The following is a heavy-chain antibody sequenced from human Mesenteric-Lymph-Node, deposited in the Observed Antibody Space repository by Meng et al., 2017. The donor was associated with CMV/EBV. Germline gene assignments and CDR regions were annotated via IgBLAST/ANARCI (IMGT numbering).Heavy chain of an antibody. V-gene: IGHV4-30-4*08. Sequence: LRLSCTVSGGSINSGDYYWSWIRQPPGKGLEWIGYIYYSGSTYYNPSLKSRLTISVDTSTNQFSLKLISVTAADTAVYYCARDSGYDYYYYGMDVWGQGTTVTVSS. D-gene: IGHD5-12*01. J-gene: IGHJ6*02. CDR3: ARDSGYDYYYYGMDV. CDR1: GGSINSGDYY. CDR2: IYYSGST.